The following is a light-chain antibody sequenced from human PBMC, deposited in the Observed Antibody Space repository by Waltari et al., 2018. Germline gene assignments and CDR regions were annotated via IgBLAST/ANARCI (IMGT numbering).Light chain of an antibody. Sequence: EIVMTQSPATLSVSPGERATLSCRASQSVSSNLAWYQQKPGQAPRLLIYGASTRATGIPARFSGSGSGTEFTLTISSLQAEDVAVYYCQQYSTAPWTFGQGTRLEIK. J-gene: IGKJ5*01. CDR2: GAS. CDR3: QQYSTAPWT. V-gene: IGKV3-15*01. CDR1: QSVSSN.